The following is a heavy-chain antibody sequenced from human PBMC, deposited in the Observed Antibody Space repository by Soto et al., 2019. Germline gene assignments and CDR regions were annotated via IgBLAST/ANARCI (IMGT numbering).Heavy chain of an antibody. CDR2: IYYDGNT. V-gene: IGHV4-39*01. CDR1: GDSVTSDSHY. CDR3: SRHDYGVFAL. D-gene: IGHD4-17*01. J-gene: IGHJ4*02. Sequence: SETLSITCTVSGDSVTSDSHYWGWIRQPPGKGLESIANIYYDGNTYYNPSLKGRVTISLDTSKNQFSLRLNSVTAADTAVYYCSRHDYGVFALWGQGTLVTVSS.